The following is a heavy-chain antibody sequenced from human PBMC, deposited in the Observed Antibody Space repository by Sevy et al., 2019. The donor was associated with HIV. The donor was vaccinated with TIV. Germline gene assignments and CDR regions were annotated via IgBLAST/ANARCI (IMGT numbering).Heavy chain of an antibody. CDR2: IKSKTDGGTI. CDR3: ITDPGYRGYDEQVINYYYYGMDV. CDR1: GFTFSSAW. D-gene: IGHD5-12*01. J-gene: IGHJ6*02. Sequence: GGSLRLSCAASGFTFSSAWMSWVRLAPGKGLEWVGRIKSKTDGGTIDYAAPVKGRFTISREVSKNTLYLHMKSLKTGEAAVYYCITDPGYRGYDEQVINYYYYGMDVWGQGTTVTVSS. V-gene: IGHV3-15*01.